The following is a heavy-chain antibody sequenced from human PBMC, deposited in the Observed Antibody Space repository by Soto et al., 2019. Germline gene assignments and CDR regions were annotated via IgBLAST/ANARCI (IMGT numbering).Heavy chain of an antibody. J-gene: IGHJ6*02. D-gene: IGHD6-19*01. CDR2: IYIDGST. CDR1: GFTVSGNS. CDR3: ARDGGSGTAVAGIQYSGMDV. Sequence: EVQLVDSGGDLIQPGGSLRLSCGASGFTVSGNSLSWVRQAPGKGLEWVSYIYIDGSTYYADFVRGRFTLTRDNSKNTLYLQMNNLRGEDTAVYYCARDGGSGTAVAGIQYSGMDVWGQGTTVTVSS. V-gene: IGHV3-53*01.